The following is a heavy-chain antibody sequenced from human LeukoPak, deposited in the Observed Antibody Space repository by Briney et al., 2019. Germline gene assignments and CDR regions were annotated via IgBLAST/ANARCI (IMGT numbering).Heavy chain of an antibody. CDR1: GYRITSYW. CDR3: ARSAVVAATFDY. J-gene: IGHJ4*02. CDR2: IIPIFGTA. D-gene: IGHD2-15*01. V-gene: IGHV1-69*01. Sequence: KISCKGSGYRITSYWIGWVRQMPGKGLEWMGIIPIFGTANYAQKFQGRVTITADESTSTAYMELSSLRSEDTAVYYCARSAVVAATFDYWGQGTLVTVSS.